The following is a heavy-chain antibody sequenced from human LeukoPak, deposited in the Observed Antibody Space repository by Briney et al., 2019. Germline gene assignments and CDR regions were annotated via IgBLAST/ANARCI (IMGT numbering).Heavy chain of an antibody. J-gene: IGHJ3*01. CDR2: MHTTGST. V-gene: IGHV4-61*02. CDR3: ARDQRYYDSSGYPEDGFDV. CDR1: NGSISSGFNY. D-gene: IGHD3-22*01. Sequence: SQTLSLTCIVSNGSISSGFNYWTWIRQPAGGGLEWIGRMHTTGSTYYSPSLKSRVTMSIDKSKNQFSLRLSSVTAADTALYFCARDQRYYDSSGYPEDGFDVWGQGTMVTVSS.